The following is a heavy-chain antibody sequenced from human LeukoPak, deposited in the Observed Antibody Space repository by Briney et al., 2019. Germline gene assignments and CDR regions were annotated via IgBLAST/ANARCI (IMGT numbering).Heavy chain of an antibody. J-gene: IGHJ4*02. Sequence: SGGSLRLSCAALGFTFSNYEMNWVRQAPGKGLEWVSYISDSGRPISYADSVKGRFTISRENAKNSLYLQLNSLRAEDTAVYYCARDSGYCSGANCNHFDYWGQGALVTVSS. D-gene: IGHD2-15*01. CDR3: ARDSGYCSGANCNHFDY. CDR1: GFTFSNYE. V-gene: IGHV3-48*03. CDR2: ISDSGRPI.